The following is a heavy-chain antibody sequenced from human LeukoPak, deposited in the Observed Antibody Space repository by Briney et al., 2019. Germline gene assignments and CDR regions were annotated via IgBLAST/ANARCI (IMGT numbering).Heavy chain of an antibody. V-gene: IGHV5-51*01. CDR3: ARAHCSSTSCSQWYFDY. CDR2: IYPGDSDT. J-gene: IGHJ4*02. CDR1: GYSFTSYW. Sequence: GESLKISCKGSGYSFTSYWIGWVRQMPGKGLEWMGIIYPGDSDTRYSPSFQGQVTISADKSISTAYLQWSSLKASDTAMYYCARAHCSSTSCSQWYFDYWGQGTLVTVSS. D-gene: IGHD2-2*01.